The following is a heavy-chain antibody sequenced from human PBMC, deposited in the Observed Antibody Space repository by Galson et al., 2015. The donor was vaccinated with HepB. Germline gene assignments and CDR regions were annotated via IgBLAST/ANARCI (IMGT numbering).Heavy chain of an antibody. J-gene: IGHJ5*02. CDR2: IYPGDSDT. CDR3: ARHGIRRYDLWSGSVSDRPSNCFDP. Sequence: QSGAEVKKPGESLKISCKGSGYSFTSYWIGWVRQMPGKGLEWMGIIYPGDSDTRYSPSFQGQVTISADKSISTAYLQWSSLKASDTAMYYCARHGIRRYDLWSGSVSDRPSNCFDPWGQGTLFTVSS. D-gene: IGHD3-3*01. V-gene: IGHV5-51*01. CDR1: GYSFTSYW.